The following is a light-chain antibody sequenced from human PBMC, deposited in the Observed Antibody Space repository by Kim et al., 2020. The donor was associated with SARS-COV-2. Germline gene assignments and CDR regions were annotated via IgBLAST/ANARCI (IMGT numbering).Light chain of an antibody. J-gene: IGKJ2*01. CDR2: GAS. CDR3: QQYNNWPLYT. CDR1: QSVSSN. V-gene: IGKV3-15*01. Sequence: EIVMTQSPATLSVSPGERATLSCRASQSVSSNVAWYQQKPGQAPRLLIYGASTRATGIPARFSGSGSGTEFTLTISSLQSEDFAVYYCQQYNNWPLYTFGQGTKLEI.